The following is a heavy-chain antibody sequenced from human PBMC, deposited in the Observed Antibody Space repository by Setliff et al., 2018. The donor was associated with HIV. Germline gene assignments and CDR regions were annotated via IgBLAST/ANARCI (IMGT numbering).Heavy chain of an antibody. J-gene: IGHJ4*02. CDR2: IYHSGST. CDR1: GYSISSGYY. Sequence: SETLSLTCAVSGYSISSGYYWGWIRQPPGKGLEWIGSIYHSGSTYYNPSLKSRVTISVDTSKNQFSLKLSSVTAADTAVYYCARWGDYYFDYRGQGTLVTVSS. CDR3: ARWGDYYFDY. V-gene: IGHV4-38-2*01. D-gene: IGHD2-21*02.